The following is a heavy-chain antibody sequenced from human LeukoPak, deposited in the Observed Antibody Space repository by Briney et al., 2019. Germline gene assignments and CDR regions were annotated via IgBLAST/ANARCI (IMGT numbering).Heavy chain of an antibody. CDR2: IYHSGST. CDR1: GYSIISPFY. V-gene: IGHV4-38-2*02. J-gene: IGHJ4*02. D-gene: IGHD4-23*01. CDR3: ARVSDDEYGGNSGANYFES. Sequence: SETLSVTCTVSGYSIISPFYWGWIRQSPGKGLEWIGNIYHSGSTYSSPSLRSRVTISVDTSKNQFSLKLNSVTAADTAVYYCARVSDDEYGGNSGANYFESWGQGTLVTVSS.